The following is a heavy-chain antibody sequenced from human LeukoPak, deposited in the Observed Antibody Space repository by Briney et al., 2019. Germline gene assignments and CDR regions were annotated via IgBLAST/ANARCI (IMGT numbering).Heavy chain of an antibody. V-gene: IGHV3-33*06. CDR1: GFIFSNYG. J-gene: IGHJ4*02. CDR3: AKVVPFELGFDY. D-gene: IGHD3/OR15-3a*01. Sequence: GGSLRLSCAASGFIFSNYGMHWVRQAPGKGLEWVAVIWFDGSNEDYADSVKDRFTISRDNSKNTLFLQMNSLRAEDTAVYYCAKVVPFELGFDYWGQGTLVTVSS. CDR2: IWFDGSNE.